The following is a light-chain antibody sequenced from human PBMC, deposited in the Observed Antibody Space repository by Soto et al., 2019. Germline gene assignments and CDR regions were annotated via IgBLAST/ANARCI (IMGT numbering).Light chain of an antibody. CDR1: QGIRNY. CDR3: QQLNDYPYT. Sequence: DIPLTQSPSLLSASVGGRVTITCRASQGIRNYLAWYQQKPGKAPKLLIYAASALQSGVPSRFSSSGSGTEFILTISSLQPEDFATYYCQQLNDYPYTFGQGTKLEIK. V-gene: IGKV1-9*01. J-gene: IGKJ2*01. CDR2: AAS.